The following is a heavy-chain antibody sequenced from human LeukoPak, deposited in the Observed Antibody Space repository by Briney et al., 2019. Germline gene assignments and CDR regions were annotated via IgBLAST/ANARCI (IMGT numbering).Heavy chain of an antibody. CDR2: INPNSGGT. V-gene: IGHV1-2*06. CDR3: ARGQGSSGPRGFDY. D-gene: IGHD6-19*01. J-gene: IGHJ4*02. Sequence: ASVKVSCKASGYTLTAYYLHWVRQAPGQGLEWMGRINPNSGGTTYAQKFQGRVTMTRDTSIDTTYMELSSLRSDDTAVYYCARGQGSSGPRGFDYWGQGTLVTVSS. CDR1: GYTLTAYY.